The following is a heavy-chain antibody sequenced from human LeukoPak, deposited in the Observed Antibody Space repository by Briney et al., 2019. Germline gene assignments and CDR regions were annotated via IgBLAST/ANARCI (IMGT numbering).Heavy chain of an antibody. CDR2: IGGRDDRT. V-gene: IGHV3-23*01. CDR1: GFTVSSNY. D-gene: IGHD3-3*01. CDR3: AKDPNPFYDFWSGYK. J-gene: IGHJ4*02. Sequence: GGSLRLSCAASGFTVSSNYMSWVRQAPGKGLGWVSIIGGRDDRTYYADSVKGRFTISRDNSKNTLYLQMNSLRGEDTAVYYCAKDPNPFYDFWSGYKWGQGTLVTVSS.